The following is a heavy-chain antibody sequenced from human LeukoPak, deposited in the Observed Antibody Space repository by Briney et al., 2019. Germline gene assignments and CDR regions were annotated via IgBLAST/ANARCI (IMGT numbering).Heavy chain of an antibody. CDR3: ASYSAATHYYYYYGMDV. Sequence: ASVKVSCKVSGYTLTELSMHWVRQAPGKGLEWMGGFDPEDGETIYAQKFQGRVTMTEDTSTDTAYMELSSLRSEGTAVYYCASYSAATHYYYYYGMDVWGQGTTVTVSS. V-gene: IGHV1-24*01. D-gene: IGHD2-15*01. J-gene: IGHJ6*02. CDR2: FDPEDGET. CDR1: GYTLTELS.